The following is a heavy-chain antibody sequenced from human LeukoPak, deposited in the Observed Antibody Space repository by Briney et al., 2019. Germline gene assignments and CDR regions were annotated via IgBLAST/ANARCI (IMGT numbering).Heavy chain of an antibody. Sequence: ASVKVSCKASGYTFTSYDINWVRQATGQGLEWMGWMNPNSGNTGYAQKFQGRVTMTRNTSISTAYMELSSLRSKDTAVYYCARGTVTAYYMDVWGKGTTVTVSS. D-gene: IGHD4-11*01. CDR2: MNPNSGNT. J-gene: IGHJ6*03. V-gene: IGHV1-8*01. CDR1: GYTFTSYD. CDR3: ARGTVTAYYMDV.